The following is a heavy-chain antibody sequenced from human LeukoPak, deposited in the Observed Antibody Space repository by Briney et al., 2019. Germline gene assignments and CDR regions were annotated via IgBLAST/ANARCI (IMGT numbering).Heavy chain of an antibody. Sequence: SQTLSLTCTVSGASISSGSYYWTWIRQPAGKGLEWIGRMHSSGRTSYSPSLKSRVTISVDTSKNQFSLKLSSVTAADTAVYYCARMGAIAGASANPDYWGQGTLVTVSS. CDR2: MHSSGRT. D-gene: IGHD4/OR15-4a*01. CDR3: ARMGAIAGASANPDY. J-gene: IGHJ4*02. V-gene: IGHV4-61*02. CDR1: GASISSGSYY.